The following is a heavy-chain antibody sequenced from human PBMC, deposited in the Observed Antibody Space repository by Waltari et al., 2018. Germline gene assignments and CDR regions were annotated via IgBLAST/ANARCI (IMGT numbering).Heavy chain of an antibody. J-gene: IGHJ4*02. D-gene: IGHD1-26*01. Sequence: QVQLQESGPGLVKPSETLSLTCAVPGYSISSNYFWGWVRQPPGKGLEWIGHIYDSETIFYNPSLKSRVTISLDTSKNHFSLKLSSLTAADTAVYFCARGLSKVADYWGQGILVTVSS. CDR2: IYDSETI. V-gene: IGHV4-38-2*01. CDR3: ARGLSKVADY. CDR1: GYSISSNYF.